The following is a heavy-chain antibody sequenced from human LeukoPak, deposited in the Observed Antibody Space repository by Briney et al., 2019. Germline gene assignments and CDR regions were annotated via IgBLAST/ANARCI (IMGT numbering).Heavy chain of an antibody. CDR3: ARDLIVVVNFDPPYLDY. D-gene: IGHD3-22*01. Sequence: GASVKVSCKASGYTFTSYGISWVRQAPGQGLEWMGWISAYNGNTNYAQKLQGRVTMTPDTSTSTAYMELRSLRSDDTAVYYCARDLIVVVNFDPPYLDYWGQGTLVTVSS. J-gene: IGHJ4*02. CDR2: ISAYNGNT. CDR1: GYTFTSYG. V-gene: IGHV1-18*01.